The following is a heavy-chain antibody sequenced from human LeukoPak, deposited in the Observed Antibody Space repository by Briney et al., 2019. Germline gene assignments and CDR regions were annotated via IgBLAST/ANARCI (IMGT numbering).Heavy chain of an antibody. CDR3: ATYFLDTSARD. CDR2: INPNSGGT. D-gene: IGHD3-22*01. Sequence: ASVKVSCKASGYTFTGYYMFWVRQALGQGLEWMGWINPNSGGTNYAQKFQGGVTMTSDTSISTGYMELSSLRSDDTAVYYCATYFLDTSARDWGQGTLVTVSS. J-gene: IGHJ4*02. V-gene: IGHV1-2*02. CDR1: GYTFTGYY.